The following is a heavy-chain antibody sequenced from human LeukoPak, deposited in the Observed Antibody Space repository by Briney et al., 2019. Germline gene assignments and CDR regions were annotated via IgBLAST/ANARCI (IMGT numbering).Heavy chain of an antibody. V-gene: IGHV4-59*11. CDR3: ARDAGGGCFDY. J-gene: IGHJ4*02. CDR2: IYYSGSN. CDR1: GGSISSHY. D-gene: IGHD3-16*01. Sequence: SETLSLTCTVSGGSISSHYWSWIRQPPGKGLEWIGYIYYSGSNNYNPSVRSRVTISVDTSKNQFSLNLSSVTAADTAVYYCARDAGGGCFDYWGQGTLVTVSS.